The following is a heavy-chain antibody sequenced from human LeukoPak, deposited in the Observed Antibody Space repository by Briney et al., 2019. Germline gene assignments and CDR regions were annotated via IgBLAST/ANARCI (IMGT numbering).Heavy chain of an antibody. CDR3: AKDGEYCGGDCYSPGMDV. CDR1: GFTFSSYG. D-gene: IGHD2-21*02. Sequence: SGGSLRLSCAASGFTFSSYGMHWVRQAPGKGLEWVAVIWYDGSNKYYADSVKGRFTISRGNSKNTLYLQMNSLRAEDTAVYYCAKDGEYCGGDCYSPGMDVWGQGTTVTVSS. J-gene: IGHJ6*02. V-gene: IGHV3-33*06. CDR2: IWYDGSNK.